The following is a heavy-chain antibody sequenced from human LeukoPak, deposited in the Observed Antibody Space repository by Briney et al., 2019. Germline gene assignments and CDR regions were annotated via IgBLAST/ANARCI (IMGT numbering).Heavy chain of an antibody. D-gene: IGHD1-1*01. V-gene: IGHV1-46*01. J-gene: IGHJ5*02. CDR2: INPSGGST. Sequence: ASVKVSCTASGYTFTSYYMHWVRQAPGQGLEWMGIINPSGGSTSYAQKFQGRVTMTRDTSTSTVCMELSSPRSEDTAVYYCARETGTNPAGNYNWFDPWGQGTLVTVSS. CDR3: ARETGTNPAGNYNWFDP. CDR1: GYTFTSYY.